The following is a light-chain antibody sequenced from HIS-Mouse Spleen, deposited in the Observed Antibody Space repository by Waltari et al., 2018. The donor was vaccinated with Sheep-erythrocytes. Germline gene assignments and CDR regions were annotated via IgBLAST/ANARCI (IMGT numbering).Light chain of an antibody. CDR2: EVS. V-gene: IGLV2-8*01. J-gene: IGLJ2*01. CDR3: QAWDSSTAV. CDR1: SSDVGGYNY. Sequence: QSALTQPPSASGSPGQSVTISCTGTSSDVGGYNYVSWYQQHPGKAPKLMIYEVSKRPSGFPERFSGSNSGNTATLTISGTQVMDEAAYYCQAWDSSTAVFGGGTKLTVL.